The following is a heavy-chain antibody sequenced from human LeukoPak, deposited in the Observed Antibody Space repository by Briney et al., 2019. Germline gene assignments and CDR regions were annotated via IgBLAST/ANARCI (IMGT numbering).Heavy chain of an antibody. CDR2: IFYSGST. CDR3: ARDFCSSGICYGIDY. V-gene: IGHV4-31*03. J-gene: IGHJ4*02. D-gene: IGHD2-15*01. Sequence: SETLSLTCTVSGGSISNGGYYWSWIRQHPGKDLEWIGYIFYSGSTSYNPSLKSRVTISIDTSKNQFSLKLSSVTAADTAVYYCARDFCSSGICYGIDYWGQGTLVTVSS. CDR1: GGSISNGGYY.